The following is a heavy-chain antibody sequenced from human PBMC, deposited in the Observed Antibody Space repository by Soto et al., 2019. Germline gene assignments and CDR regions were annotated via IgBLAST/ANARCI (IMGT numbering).Heavy chain of an antibody. CDR2: ISGSGAST. Sequence: GGSLRLSGAASGLTFSNYVMSWVRQAPGKGLEWVSFISGSGASTYYADSVKGRFTISRDNSKNTLYLQLNRLRAEDTAVYYCTKDCSAGTCYLDPDYWGQGTLVTVSS. CDR3: TKDCSAGTCYLDPDY. CDR1: GLTFSNYV. V-gene: IGHV3-23*01. J-gene: IGHJ4*02. D-gene: IGHD2-15*01.